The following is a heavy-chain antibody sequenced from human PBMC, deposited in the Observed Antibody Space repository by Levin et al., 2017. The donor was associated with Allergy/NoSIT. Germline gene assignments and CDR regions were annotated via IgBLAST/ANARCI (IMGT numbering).Heavy chain of an antibody. V-gene: IGHV3-21*01. CDR3: ARVGPTVTTFYFLHY. Sequence: GGSLRLSCAASGFGFSSFCMNWVRQAPGKGLEWVSSIDPSGTHIFYADSLEGRFTVSRDNTKNSLYLQINSLRSEDTAVYFCARVGPTVTTFYFLHYWGQGTLVNVSS. J-gene: IGHJ4*02. CDR1: GFGFSSFC. CDR2: IDPSGTHI. D-gene: IGHD5-24*01.